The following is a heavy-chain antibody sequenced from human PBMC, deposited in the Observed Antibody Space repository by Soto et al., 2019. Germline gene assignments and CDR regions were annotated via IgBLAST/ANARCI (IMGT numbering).Heavy chain of an antibody. V-gene: IGHV4-34*01. CDR1: GGSFSGYY. CDR2: INHSGST. Sequence: SETLSLTCAVYGGSFSGYYWSWIRQPPGKGLEWIGEINHSGSTNYNPSLKSRVTISVDTSKNQFSLKLSSVTAADTAVYYCARVWATVLTVDPWGQGTLVTVS. J-gene: IGHJ5*02. D-gene: IGHD4-17*01. CDR3: ARVWATVLTVDP.